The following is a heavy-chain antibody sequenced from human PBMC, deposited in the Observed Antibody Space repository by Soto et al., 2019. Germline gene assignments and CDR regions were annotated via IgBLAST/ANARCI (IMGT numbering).Heavy chain of an antibody. CDR2: IYSGGST. V-gene: IGHV3-53*01. CDR1: GFSFSSNY. J-gene: IGHJ6*02. CDR3: ASSHYYYYYGMDV. Sequence: WPLIPSGSGSGFSFSSNYMSWVCQAPGKGLEWVSVIYSGGSTYYADSVKGRFTISRDNSKNTLYLQMNSLRAEDTAVYYCASSHYYYYYGMDVWGQGTTVTVS.